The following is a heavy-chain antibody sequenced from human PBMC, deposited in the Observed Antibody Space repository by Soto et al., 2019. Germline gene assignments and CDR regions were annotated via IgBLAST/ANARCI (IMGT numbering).Heavy chain of an antibody. V-gene: IGHV3-33*01. CDR1: GFTFSSYG. CDR3: ARGEYSWGTGYLQH. CDR2: IWYDGSNE. Sequence: QVQLVESGGGVVQPGRSLRLSCAASGFTFSSYGMHWVRQAPGKGLEWVALIWYDGSNEYYVDSVKGRFTISRDNSKNHLVLQMNRLSAEDTAMYYCARGEYSWGTGYLQHWGQGSLVTVSS. D-gene: IGHD3-16*01. J-gene: IGHJ1*01.